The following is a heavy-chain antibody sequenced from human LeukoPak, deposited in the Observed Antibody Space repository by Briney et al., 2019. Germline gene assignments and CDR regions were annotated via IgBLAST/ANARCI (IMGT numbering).Heavy chain of an antibody. V-gene: IGHV3-48*01. Sequence: GGSLRLSCAASGFTFSSYSMNWVRQAPGKGLEWVSYISSSSSTIYYADSVKGRFTISRDNAKNSLYLQMNSLRAEDTAVYYCARRQIVVVPAAMDYYYMDVWGKGTTVTVSS. J-gene: IGHJ6*03. D-gene: IGHD2-2*01. CDR2: ISSSSSTI. CDR3: ARRQIVVVPAAMDYYYMDV. CDR1: GFTFSSYS.